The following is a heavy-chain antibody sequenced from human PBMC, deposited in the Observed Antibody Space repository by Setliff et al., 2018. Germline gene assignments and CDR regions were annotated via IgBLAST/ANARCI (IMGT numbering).Heavy chain of an antibody. CDR1: GGSISSGGYY. CDR3: ARDRRIVGAGHAFDI. J-gene: IGHJ3*02. D-gene: IGHD1-26*01. V-gene: IGHV4-31*03. Sequence: SETLSLTCTVSGGSISSGGYYWSWIRQHPGKGLEWIGYIHYSGSTYYNPSLKSRVTISVDTSKNQFSLKLSSVTAADTAVYCCARDRRIVGAGHAFDIWGQGTMVT. CDR2: IHYSGST.